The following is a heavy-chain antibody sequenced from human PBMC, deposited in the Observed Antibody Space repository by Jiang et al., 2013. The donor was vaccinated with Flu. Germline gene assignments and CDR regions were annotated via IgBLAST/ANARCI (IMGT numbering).Heavy chain of an antibody. CDR1: GFSLSTSGMR. Sequence: TLTLTCTFSGFSLSTSGMRVSWIRQPPGKALEWLARIDWDDXKFYSTSLKTRLTISKDTSKNQVVLTMTNMDPVDTATYYCARIHTAMDAFDIWGQGTMVTVSS. D-gene: IGHD5-18*01. CDR2: IDWDDXK. J-gene: IGHJ3*02. V-gene: IGHV2-70*04. CDR3: ARIHTAMDAFDI.